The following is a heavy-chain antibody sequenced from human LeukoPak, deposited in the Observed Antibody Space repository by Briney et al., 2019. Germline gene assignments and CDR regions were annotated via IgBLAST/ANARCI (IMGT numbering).Heavy chain of an antibody. V-gene: IGHV3-23*01. Sequence: GGSLRLSCAASGFTFSSYAMSWVRQAPGTGLEWVSAISGSGGSTYYADSVQGRFTISRDNCKNTLYLQLNSVRAEVPAVSYCSKVSDAPRFRGVHFDYWGQGTLVTVSS. CDR2: ISGSGGST. CDR3: SKVSDAPRFRGVHFDY. J-gene: IGHJ4*02. CDR1: GFTFSSYA. D-gene: IGHD3-10*01.